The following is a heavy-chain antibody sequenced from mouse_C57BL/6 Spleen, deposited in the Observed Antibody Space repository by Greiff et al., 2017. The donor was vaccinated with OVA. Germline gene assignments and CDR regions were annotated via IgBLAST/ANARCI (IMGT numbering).Heavy chain of an antibody. CDR3: SREGGYSNSACYAMDY. D-gene: IGHD3-2*02. V-gene: IGHV1-55*01. CDR1: GYTFTSYW. Sequence: QVQLQQPGAELVKPGASVKLSCKASGYTFTSYWITWVKQRPGQGLEWIGDIYPGSGSTNYNEKFKGKATLTVDTSSSTAYMQLSSLTSEDSAVYYFSREGGYSNSACYAMDYWGQGTSVTVSS. CDR2: IYPGSGST. J-gene: IGHJ4*01.